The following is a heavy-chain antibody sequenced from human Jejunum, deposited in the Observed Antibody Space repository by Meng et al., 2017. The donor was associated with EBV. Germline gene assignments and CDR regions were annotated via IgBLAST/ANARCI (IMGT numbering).Heavy chain of an antibody. V-gene: IGHV3-30*03. CDR1: RLTFSIYA. D-gene: IGHD6-25*01. Sequence: VQLVESGGGVVQAGRSMRLSMGSCRLTFSIYAMAWVRQATGKGLEWVALISYDGSDEDYADSVKGRFTISRDSSESTLYLQMNNLRAEDTAIYYCARERRGYYAEHWGQGTLVTVSS. CDR2: ISYDGSDE. J-gene: IGHJ1*01. CDR3: ARERRGYYAEH.